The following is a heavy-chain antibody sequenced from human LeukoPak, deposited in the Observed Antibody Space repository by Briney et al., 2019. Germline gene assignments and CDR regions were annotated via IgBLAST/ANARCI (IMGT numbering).Heavy chain of an antibody. CDR3: AREVSYYDFWSGYYHWFDP. Sequence: GGSLRLSCAASGSTVSSNYMSWVRQAPGKGLEWVSVIYSGGSTYYADSVKGRFTISRDNSKNTLYLQMNSLRAEDTAVYYCAREVSYYDFWSGYYHWFDPWGQGTLVTVSS. CDR2: IYSGGST. V-gene: IGHV3-66*02. J-gene: IGHJ5*02. CDR1: GSTVSSNY. D-gene: IGHD3-3*01.